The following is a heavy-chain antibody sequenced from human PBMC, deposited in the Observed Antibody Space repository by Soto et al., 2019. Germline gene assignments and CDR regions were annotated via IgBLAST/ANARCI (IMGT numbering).Heavy chain of an antibody. V-gene: IGHV3-72*01. Sequence: PGLSLRLSCAASGFTFVDHYMDWVRPAPKKGLERVGPHRNKANSYGKDDAASVQGRFTISRDESKSSLELQMNSLKSGDPAVYFCAGSKLGPLKAFDYWGQGSLVTVSS. CDR1: GFTFVDHY. CDR3: AGSKLGPLKAFDY. J-gene: IGHJ4*02. CDR2: HRNKANSYGK. D-gene: IGHD3-16*01.